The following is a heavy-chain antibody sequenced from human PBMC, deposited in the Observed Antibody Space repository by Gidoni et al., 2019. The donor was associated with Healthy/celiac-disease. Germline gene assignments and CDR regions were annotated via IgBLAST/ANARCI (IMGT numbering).Heavy chain of an antibody. D-gene: IGHD3-22*01. CDR1: GFTFSSYG. CDR2: IRYDGSNK. J-gene: IGHJ6*02. V-gene: IGHV3-30*02. CDR3: AKDSATYYYDSSGYRYGMDV. Sequence: QVQLVESGGGVVQPGGSLRLSCAASGFTFSSYGMHWVRQAPGKGLEWVAFIRYDGSNKYYADSVKGRFTISRDNSKNTLYLQMNSLRAEDTAVYYCAKDSATYYYDSSGYRYGMDVWGQGTTVTVSS.